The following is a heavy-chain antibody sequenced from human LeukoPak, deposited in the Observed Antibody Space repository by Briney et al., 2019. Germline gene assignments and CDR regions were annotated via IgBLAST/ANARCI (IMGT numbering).Heavy chain of an antibody. Sequence: GGSVRLSCAASGFTFSSYSMNWVRQAPGKGLEWVAYIGISSSTIDYADSVKGRFTISRDNAKNSLYLQMNSLRAEDTAVYYCARATPVAAGGYFDYWGQGTLVTVSS. CDR2: IGISSSTI. CDR1: GFTFSSYS. J-gene: IGHJ4*02. D-gene: IGHD6-19*01. CDR3: ARATPVAAGGYFDY. V-gene: IGHV3-48*04.